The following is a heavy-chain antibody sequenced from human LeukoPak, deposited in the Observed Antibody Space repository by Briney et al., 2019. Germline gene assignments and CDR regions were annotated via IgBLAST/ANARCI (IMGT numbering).Heavy chain of an antibody. J-gene: IGHJ5*02. CDR1: GFTFSSYG. V-gene: IGHV3-33*06. CDR3: AKDSGYSSSWFDP. Sequence: GGSLRLSCAASGFTFSSYGMHWVRQAPGKGLEWVAVIWYDGSNKYYADSVKGRFTISKDNSKNTLYLQMNSLRAEDTAVYYCAKDSGYSSSWFDPWGQGTLVTVSS. CDR2: IWYDGSNK. D-gene: IGHD6-13*01.